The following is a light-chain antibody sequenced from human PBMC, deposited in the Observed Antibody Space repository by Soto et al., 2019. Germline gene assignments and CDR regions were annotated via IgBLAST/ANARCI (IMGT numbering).Light chain of an antibody. Sequence: IVLTQSPATLSLSPGERATLSCRASQSVSSYLAWYQQKPGQAPRLLIYDASNRATGIPARFSGSGSGTDFTLTISSLEPEDFAVYYCQQRSNWLTFGGGTKVEIE. CDR1: QSVSSY. V-gene: IGKV3-11*01. CDR2: DAS. CDR3: QQRSNWLT. J-gene: IGKJ4*01.